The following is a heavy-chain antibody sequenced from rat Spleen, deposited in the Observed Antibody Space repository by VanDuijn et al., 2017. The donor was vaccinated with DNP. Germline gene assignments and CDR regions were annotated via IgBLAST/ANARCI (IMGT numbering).Heavy chain of an antibody. V-gene: IGHV5S23*01. D-gene: IGHD1-11*01. CDR3: ARGGRSYFDY. CDR2: ITSSGGST. CDR1: GLTFSHSD. J-gene: IGHJ2*01. Sequence: EVQLVESGGGLVQPGGSLKLSCAASGLTFSHSDLAWVRQVPTKGLEWVASITSSGGSTYYPDSVKGRFTISRDNAKNTLSLQMNSLRSEDTASYYCARGGRSYFDYWGQGVMVTVSS.